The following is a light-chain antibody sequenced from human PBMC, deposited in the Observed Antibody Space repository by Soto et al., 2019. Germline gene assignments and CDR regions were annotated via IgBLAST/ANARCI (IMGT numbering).Light chain of an antibody. Sequence: EIVMTHSPATLSVSPCERATLSFSASQSVNSNLAWYQQKPGQAPRLLIYGASTRATGTPARFSGSGSGTEFTLTISSLQSEDFAVYYCQQYYIWPPRFGQGTKVDIK. V-gene: IGKV3-15*01. CDR2: GAS. CDR3: QQYYIWPPR. J-gene: IGKJ1*01. CDR1: QSVNSN.